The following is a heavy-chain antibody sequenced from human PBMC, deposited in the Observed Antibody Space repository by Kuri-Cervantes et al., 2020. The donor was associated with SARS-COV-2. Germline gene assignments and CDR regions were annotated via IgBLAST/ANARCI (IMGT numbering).Heavy chain of an antibody. CDR3: VKSLRFLEWLPLDY. V-gene: IGHV3-64D*08. D-gene: IGHD3-3*01. CDR2: INNDGYYT. J-gene: IGHJ4*02. Sequence: GESLKISCSASGLTFSHYVMRWVRQAPGKGLEYVSAINNDGYYTYYTDSVKGRFIISRDNSKNTLYLQMSSLRAEDTAVYYCVKSLRFLEWLPLDYWGQGTLVTVSS. CDR1: GLTFSHYV.